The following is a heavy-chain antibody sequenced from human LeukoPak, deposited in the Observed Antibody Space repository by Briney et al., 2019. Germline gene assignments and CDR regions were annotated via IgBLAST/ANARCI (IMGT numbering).Heavy chain of an antibody. V-gene: IGHV3-21*06. CDR3: ARGAGLDHY. CDR2: INSSGANI. D-gene: IGHD3/OR15-3a*01. J-gene: IGHJ4*02. CDR1: GLTFSRYF. Sequence: GGSLRLSCVASGLTFSRYFMNWVRQAPGKGLEWVSSINSSGANIYYADSVKGRFAISRDNAKNSVYLQMNRLRGEDTAVYYCARGAGLDHYWGQGTLVTVSS.